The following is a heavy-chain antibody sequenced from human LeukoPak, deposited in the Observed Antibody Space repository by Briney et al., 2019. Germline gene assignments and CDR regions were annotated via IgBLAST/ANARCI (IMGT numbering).Heavy chain of an antibody. Sequence: ASVKVSCKASGYTFTGYYMHWVRQAPGQGLEWMGWINPNSDGTNYTQKFQGRVTMTRDTSISTAYMELSRLRSDDTAVYYCAIDYCSGGSCYFDPWGQGTLVTVSS. V-gene: IGHV1-2*02. J-gene: IGHJ4*02. CDR3: AIDYCSGGSCYFDP. CDR2: INPNSDGT. D-gene: IGHD2-15*01. CDR1: GYTFTGYY.